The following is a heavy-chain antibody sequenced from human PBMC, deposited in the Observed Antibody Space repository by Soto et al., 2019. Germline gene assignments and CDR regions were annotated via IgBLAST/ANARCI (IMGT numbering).Heavy chain of an antibody. CDR3: ARGEKSTWIQLWLGPFDY. CDR1: GFTFSSHA. J-gene: IGHJ4*02. V-gene: IGHV3-30-3*01. Sequence: GGSLRLSCAASGFTFSSHAMHWVRQAPGKGLEWVAVMSYDGSQTYYADSVKGRFTISRDNSKNTLYPQMNSLRAEDTAVYYCARGEKSTWIQLWLGPFDYWGQGTLVTVSS. CDR2: MSYDGSQT. D-gene: IGHD5-18*01.